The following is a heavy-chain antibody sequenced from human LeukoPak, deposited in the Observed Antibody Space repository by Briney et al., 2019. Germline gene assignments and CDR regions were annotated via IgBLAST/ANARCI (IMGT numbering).Heavy chain of an antibody. D-gene: IGHD4-23*01. CDR2: INTNNGNT. J-gene: IGHJ5*02. CDR3: ARGVSGVTPP. V-gene: IGHV1-18*01. Sequence: ASVTVSCKTSGYTFTIYDISWVRQAPGQGPEWLGWINTNNGNTHYAQSLQDRVTLTTDTSTSTAYMELRSLKSDDTAVYYCARGVSGVTPPWGQGTLVIVSS. CDR1: GYTFTIYD.